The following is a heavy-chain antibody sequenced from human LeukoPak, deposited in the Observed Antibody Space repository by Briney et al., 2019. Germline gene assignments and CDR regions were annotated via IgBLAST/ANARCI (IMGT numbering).Heavy chain of an antibody. J-gene: IGHJ4*02. CDR1: GFTFSSYE. CDR3: AKDRYSSSY. Sequence: PGGSLRLSCAASGFTFSSYEMNWVRQAPGKGLEWVSYISSSGSTIYYADSVKGRFTISRDNSKNTLYLQMNSLRAEDTAVYYCAKDRYSSSYWGQGTLVTVSS. CDR2: ISSSGSTI. D-gene: IGHD6-6*01. V-gene: IGHV3-48*03.